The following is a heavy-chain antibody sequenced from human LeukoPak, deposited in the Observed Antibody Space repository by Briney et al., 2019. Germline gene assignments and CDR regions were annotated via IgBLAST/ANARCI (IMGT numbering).Heavy chain of an antibody. Sequence: GGPLRLSCAGSGFTFSSYAMSWVRQAPGKGLERVSVIYSGGSTYYADSVKGRFTISRDNSKNTLYLQMNSLRAEDTAVYYCARGGLAGFDYWGQGTLVTVSS. D-gene: IGHD6-19*01. CDR1: GFTFSSYA. CDR2: IYSGGST. V-gene: IGHV3-53*01. J-gene: IGHJ4*02. CDR3: ARGGLAGFDY.